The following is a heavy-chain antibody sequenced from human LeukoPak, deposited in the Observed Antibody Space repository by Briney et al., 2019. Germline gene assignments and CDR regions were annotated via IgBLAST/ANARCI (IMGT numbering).Heavy chain of an antibody. V-gene: IGHV4-31*03. D-gene: IGHD2-15*01. Sequence: PSETLSLTCTVSGGSISSGGYYWSWIRQHPGKGLEWIGYIYYSGSTYYNPSLKSRVTISVDTSKNQFSLKLSSVTAADTAVYYCARVALYCSGGSCYFHFDYWGQGTLVTVSS. CDR3: ARVALYCSGGSCYFHFDY. CDR2: IYYSGST. CDR1: GGSISSGGYY. J-gene: IGHJ4*02.